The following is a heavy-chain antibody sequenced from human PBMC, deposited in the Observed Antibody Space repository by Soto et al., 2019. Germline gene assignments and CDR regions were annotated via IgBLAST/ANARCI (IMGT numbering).Heavy chain of an antibody. Sequence: GSLILSCAASGFTFSDYYMSWIRQAPGKGLEWVSYISSSGSTIYYADSVKGRFTISRDNAKNSLYLQMNSLRAEDTAVYYCARDPGIAVAGGTYGMDVWGQGTTVTVSS. D-gene: IGHD6-19*01. CDR3: ARDPGIAVAGGTYGMDV. CDR2: ISSSGSTI. J-gene: IGHJ6*02. V-gene: IGHV3-11*01. CDR1: GFTFSDYY.